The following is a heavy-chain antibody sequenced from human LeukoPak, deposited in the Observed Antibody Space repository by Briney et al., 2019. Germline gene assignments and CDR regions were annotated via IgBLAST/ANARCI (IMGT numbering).Heavy chain of an antibody. J-gene: IGHJ4*02. CDR2: IDWDDDK. Sequence: ESGPALVKPTQTLTLTCTFSGFSLSTSGMCVSWVRQPPGKALEWLALIDWDDDKYYSTSLKTRLTISKDTPKNQVVLTMTNMDPVDTATYYCARTTYIAAVGTSHFDYWGQGTLVTVSS. CDR1: GFSLSTSGMC. V-gene: IGHV2-70*20. D-gene: IGHD6-13*01. CDR3: ARTTYIAAVGTSHFDY.